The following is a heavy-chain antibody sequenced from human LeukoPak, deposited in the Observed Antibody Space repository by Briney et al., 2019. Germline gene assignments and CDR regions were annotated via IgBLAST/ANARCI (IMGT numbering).Heavy chain of an antibody. V-gene: IGHV3-53*01. J-gene: IGHJ4*02. D-gene: IGHD6-13*01. Sequence: GGSLRLSCAASGFTVSNNYMTWVRQAPGKGLEWVSVIYSDGRTNYADSVRGRFTISRDSSKNTLYLQMNSLRAEDTAVYYCASRPGGSSSWYFDYWGQGTLVTVSS. CDR3: ASRPGGSSSWYFDY. CDR2: IYSDGRT. CDR1: GFTVSNNY.